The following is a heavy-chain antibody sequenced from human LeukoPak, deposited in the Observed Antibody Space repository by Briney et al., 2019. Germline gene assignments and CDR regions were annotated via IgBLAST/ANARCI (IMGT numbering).Heavy chain of an antibody. Sequence: GGTLRLSCAASGFTFSSYGMSWVRQAPGKGLEWVSDISGSGISTYYADSVKGRFTISRDNSKNTLYLQMNSLRAEDTAVYYCAKDGSGSYYYTFDYWGQGTLVTVSS. J-gene: IGHJ4*02. CDR3: AKDGSGSYYYTFDY. V-gene: IGHV3-23*01. CDR1: GFTFSSYG. D-gene: IGHD3-10*01. CDR2: ISGSGIST.